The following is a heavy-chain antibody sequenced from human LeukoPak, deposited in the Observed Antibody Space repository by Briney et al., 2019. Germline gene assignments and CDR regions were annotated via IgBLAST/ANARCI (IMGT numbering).Heavy chain of an antibody. D-gene: IGHD2-21*02. CDR1: GFNFANHA. J-gene: IGHJ4*02. CDR3: VREDTPATANY. V-gene: IGHV3-23*01. Sequence: GGSLRLSCAASGFNFANHAMSWVRQTPGKGLEWVSAISGGGDITYYADSVTGRFTISRDNSKDALFLQMHSLRPGDTAVYYCVREDTPATANYWGQGTLVTISS. CDR2: ISGGGDIT.